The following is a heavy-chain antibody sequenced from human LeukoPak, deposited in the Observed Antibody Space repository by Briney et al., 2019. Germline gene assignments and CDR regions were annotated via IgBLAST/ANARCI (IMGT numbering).Heavy chain of an antibody. Sequence: ASVKVSFKASGYTFTSYGIGWVRQAPGQGLEWMGLISAYNGNTNYAHKLQGRVTMTTDTSTSTANMELRSLRSDDTAVYYCARDYYYESSGTSPGDYWGQGTLVTVSS. J-gene: IGHJ4*02. V-gene: IGHV1-18*01. D-gene: IGHD3-22*01. CDR3: ARDYYYESSGTSPGDY. CDR1: GYTFTSYG. CDR2: ISAYNGNT.